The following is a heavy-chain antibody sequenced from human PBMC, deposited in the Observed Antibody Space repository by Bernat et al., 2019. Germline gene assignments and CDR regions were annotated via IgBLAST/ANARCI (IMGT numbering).Heavy chain of an antibody. V-gene: IGHV3-23*01. CDR1: GFTFSRFA. CDR2: ISGSDDTT. CDR3: AKDTALIPLLDY. J-gene: IGHJ4*02. Sequence: EVQLLESGGGLVQPGGSLRLSCAASGFTFSRFAMSWVRQAPGKGLEWVSTISGSDDTTYYADSVKGRFTISRDNSKNTLYLQMNSLRAEDTAVYYCAKDTALIPLLDYWGQGTLVTVSS. D-gene: IGHD5-18*01.